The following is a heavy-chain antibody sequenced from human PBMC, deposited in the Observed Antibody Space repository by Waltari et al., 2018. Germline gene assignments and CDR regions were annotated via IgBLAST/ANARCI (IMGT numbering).Heavy chain of an antibody. V-gene: IGHV4-38-2*01. J-gene: IGHJ5*02. CDR1: GYAINSGFY. Sequence: QVQLQESGPRLVKPSETLSLTCDVSGYAINSGFYWGWFRQAPEKGLEWIATIYHDGTTFYNPSLPSRVTTSMDTSKNQISLKLKSVTAADTAVYYCTRQTLGYCTSAACRRLEAWGQGTLVTVSS. CDR2: IYHDGTT. D-gene: IGHD2-8*02. CDR3: TRQTLGYCTSAACRRLEA.